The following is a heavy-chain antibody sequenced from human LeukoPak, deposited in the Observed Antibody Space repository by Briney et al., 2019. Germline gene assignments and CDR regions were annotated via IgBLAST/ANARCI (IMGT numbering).Heavy chain of an antibody. J-gene: IGHJ4*02. CDR3: AKEPLYCGGDCYEPFDY. V-gene: IGHV3-23*01. D-gene: IGHD2-21*02. Sequence: GGSLRLSCAASGFTFSSYAMSWVRQAPGKGLEWVSSITSSGAATYYADSVKGRFTISRDNSDNTLYLQMNSLRAEDTAVYYCAKEPLYCGGDCYEPFDYWGQGTLVTVSS. CDR1: GFTFSSYA. CDR2: ITSSGAAT.